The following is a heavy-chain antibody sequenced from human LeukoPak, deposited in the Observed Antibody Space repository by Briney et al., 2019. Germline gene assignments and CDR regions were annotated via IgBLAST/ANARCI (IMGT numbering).Heavy chain of an antibody. D-gene: IGHD6-13*01. V-gene: IGHV3-49*04. CDR3: TTQPSYSSSWLNWFDP. Sequence: GGSLRLSCTASGFTFGDYAMSWVRQAPGKGLEWVGFIRSKAYGGTTEYAASVKGRFTISRDDSKSIAYLQMNSLKTEDTAVYYCTTQPSYSSSWLNWFDPWGQGTLVTVSS. J-gene: IGHJ5*02. CDR1: GFTFGDYA. CDR2: IRSKAYGGTT.